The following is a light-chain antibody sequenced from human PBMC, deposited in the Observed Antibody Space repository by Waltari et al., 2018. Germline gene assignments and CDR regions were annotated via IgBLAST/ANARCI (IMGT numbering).Light chain of an antibody. Sequence: QSALTQPASVSGSPGQSVTIPCTGARSDIGTYDIVPWYQQHPGNAPKLIICDVSKRPSGVSDRFSGSKSGDTASLTISGLQFEDEADYYCCSYAGNYIWVFGGGTRLTVL. J-gene: IGLJ3*02. CDR2: DVS. CDR3: CSYAGNYIWV. V-gene: IGLV2-23*02. CDR1: RSDIGTYDI.